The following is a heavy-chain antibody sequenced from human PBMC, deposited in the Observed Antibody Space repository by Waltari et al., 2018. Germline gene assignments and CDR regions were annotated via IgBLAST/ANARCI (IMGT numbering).Heavy chain of an antibody. J-gene: IGHJ4*02. Sequence: EVQLVESGGGLVQPGGSLRLSCAASGFTSFNYFISWVRQAPGKGLGGISGSSDGGVYTYYADSVEGRFTISRDSSKNTSYLQMNSLRVEDTALYYCAKGFEDLLPFDHWGQGTQVTVSS. CDR3: AKGFEDLLPFDH. V-gene: IGHV3-23*04. CDR1: GFTSFNYF. D-gene: IGHD2-21*01. CDR2: SSDGGVYT.